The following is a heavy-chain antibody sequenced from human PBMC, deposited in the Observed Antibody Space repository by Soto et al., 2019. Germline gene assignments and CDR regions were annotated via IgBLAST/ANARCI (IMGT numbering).Heavy chain of an antibody. J-gene: IGHJ6*02. CDR3: ARAVGGYSYGHAGDYYYHGMDV. CDR2: MNPNSGNT. D-gene: IGHD5-18*01. Sequence: GASVKVSCKASGYTFTSYDINWVRQATGQGLEWMGWMNPNSGNTGYAQKFQGRVTMTRNTSISTAYMELSSLRSEDMAVYYCARAVGGYSYGHAGDYYYHGMDVWGQGTTVTVSS. V-gene: IGHV1-8*01. CDR1: GYTFTSYD.